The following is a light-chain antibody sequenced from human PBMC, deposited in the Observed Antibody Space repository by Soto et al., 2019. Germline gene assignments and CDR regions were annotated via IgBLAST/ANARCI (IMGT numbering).Light chain of an antibody. J-gene: IGLJ1*01. V-gene: IGLV2-8*01. CDR1: SSDVGGYNF. CDR2: EVS. Sequence: QSALTQPPSASGSPGQSVTISCTGTSSDVGGYNFVSWYRQHPGKAPKLMIFEVSQRPSGVPERFSGSKSGNTASLTVSGLQAEDEAEYYCISYAGNDNFVFGTGTKVTVL. CDR3: ISYAGNDNFV.